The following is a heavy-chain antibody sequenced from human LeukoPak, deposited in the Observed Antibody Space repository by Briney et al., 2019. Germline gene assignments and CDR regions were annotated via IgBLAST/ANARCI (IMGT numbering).Heavy chain of an antibody. D-gene: IGHD2-15*01. J-gene: IGHJ5*02. CDR1: GGSISSGGYS. Sequence: SETLSFTCAVSGGSISSGGYSWSWIRQPPGKGLEWIGYIYHSGSTYYNPSLKSRVTISVDRSKNQFSLKLSSVTAADTAVYYCASIGYCSGGSCWGDWFDPWGQGTLVTVSS. CDR3: ASIGYCSGGSCWGDWFDP. V-gene: IGHV4-30-2*01. CDR2: IYHSGST.